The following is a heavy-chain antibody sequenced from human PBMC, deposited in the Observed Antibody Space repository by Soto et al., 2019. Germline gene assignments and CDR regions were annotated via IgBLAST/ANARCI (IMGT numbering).Heavy chain of an antibody. CDR1: GGTFSSYA. CDR2: IIPIFGTA. CDR3: ARDPTYGSGMGYYGMDV. V-gene: IGHV1-69*06. Sequence: SVKVSCKASGGTFSSYAISWVRQAPGQGREWMGGIIPIFGTANYAQKFQGRVTITADKSTSTAYMELSSLRSEDTAVYYCARDPTYGSGMGYYGMDVWGQGTTVTVSS. J-gene: IGHJ6*02. D-gene: IGHD3-10*01.